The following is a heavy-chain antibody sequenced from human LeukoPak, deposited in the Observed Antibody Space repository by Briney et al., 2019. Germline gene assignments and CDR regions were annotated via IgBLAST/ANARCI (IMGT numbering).Heavy chain of an antibody. V-gene: IGHV1-8*02. D-gene: IGHD2-15*01. CDR2: MNPNSGNT. Sequence: GASVKVSCKASGYTFTSYDINWVRQATGQGLEWMGWMNPNSGNTGYAQKFQGRVTMTTDTSTSTVYMELRSLRSDDTAVYYCARDIGYCSGGSCPYWFDPWGQGTLVTVSS. CDR3: ARDIGYCSGGSCPYWFDP. J-gene: IGHJ5*02. CDR1: GYTFTSYD.